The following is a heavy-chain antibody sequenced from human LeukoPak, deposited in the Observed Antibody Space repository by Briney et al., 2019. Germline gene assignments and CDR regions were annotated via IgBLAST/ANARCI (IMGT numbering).Heavy chain of an antibody. CDR2: IDPSDSYT. CDR3: ARTYSSGWAFFDY. D-gene: IGHD6-19*01. Sequence: GASLKISSKASGYSFTRYWISWVRLMPGKGLERMGRIDPSDSYTNYSPSFQGHVTISADKSISTAYLQWRGLKASDTAIYYCARTYSSGWAFFDYWGQGNMVTVSS. CDR1: GYSFTRYW. J-gene: IGHJ4*02. V-gene: IGHV5-10-1*01.